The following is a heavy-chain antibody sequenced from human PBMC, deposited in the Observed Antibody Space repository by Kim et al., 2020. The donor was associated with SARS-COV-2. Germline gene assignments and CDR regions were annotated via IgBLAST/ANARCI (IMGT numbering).Heavy chain of an antibody. J-gene: IGHJ3*02. CDR3: ARNMVRGLIMAFDI. CDR1: GGTFSSYA. CDR2: IIPIFGTA. V-gene: IGHV1-69*13. Sequence: SVKVSCKASGGTFSSYAISWVRQAPGQGLEWMGGIIPIFGTANYAQKFQGRVTITADESTSTAYMELSSLRSEDTAVYYCARNMVRGLIMAFDIWGQGTMVTVSS. D-gene: IGHD3-10*01.